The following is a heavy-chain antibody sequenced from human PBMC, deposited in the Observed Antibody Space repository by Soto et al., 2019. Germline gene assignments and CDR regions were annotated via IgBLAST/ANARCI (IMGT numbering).Heavy chain of an antibody. Sequence: GGSLRLSCAASGFAFSSIAMHWVRQAPGKGLEWVAMTSYDGSNIYYGDSMKGRFTISRDNPKNTLFLQMNDLGVEDSAVYYCAKDEGYCSGGSCPDASDIWGQGTMVTVSS. CDR1: GFAFSSIA. V-gene: IGHV3-30-3*01. CDR2: TSYDGSNI. CDR3: AKDEGYCSGGSCPDASDI. J-gene: IGHJ3*02. D-gene: IGHD2-15*01.